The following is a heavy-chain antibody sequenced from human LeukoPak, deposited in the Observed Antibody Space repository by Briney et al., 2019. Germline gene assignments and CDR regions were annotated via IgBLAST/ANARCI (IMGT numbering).Heavy chain of an antibody. D-gene: IGHD3-16*01. Sequence: PGGSLRLSCAGSGFIFSSHGMNWVRQAPGKGLEWVSGISTSGDITYYTDSVRGRFTISRDNFKNTLSLQVNSLRAEDTAMYYCAKDDDWGRYKHWGQGTLVTVSS. J-gene: IGHJ1*01. CDR1: GFIFSSHG. CDR3: AKDDDWGRYKH. V-gene: IGHV3-23*01. CDR2: ISTSGDIT.